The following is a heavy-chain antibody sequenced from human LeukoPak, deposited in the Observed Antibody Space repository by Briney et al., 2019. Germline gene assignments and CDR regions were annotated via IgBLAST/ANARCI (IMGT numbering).Heavy chain of an antibody. J-gene: IGHJ4*02. D-gene: IGHD5-18*01. CDR1: GFTFRSYW. CDR3: ARDRAMDDY. V-gene: IGHV3-7*01. CDR2: IKQDGSEK. Sequence: RGSLRLSCAASGFTFRSYWMNWVRQAPGKGLEWVANIKQDGSEKYYVDSVKGRFTISRDNSKNSLYLQMNSLRAEDTAVYYCARDRAMDDYWGQGTLVTVSS.